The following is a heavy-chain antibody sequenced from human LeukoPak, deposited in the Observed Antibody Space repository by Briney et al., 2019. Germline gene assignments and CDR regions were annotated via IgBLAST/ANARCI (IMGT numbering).Heavy chain of an antibody. CDR1: GFTFSSNW. CDR3: ARDVGYYDHWSGYFDY. CDR2: INQDGGEK. V-gene: IGHV3-7*01. J-gene: IGHJ4*02. Sequence: QPGGSLRLSCTASGFTFSSNWMSWVRQAPGKGLEWVGNINQDGGEKWYVDSVKGRFTISRDNAKNSVYLQMNSLRAEDTAVYYCARDVGYYDHWSGYFDYWGQGSLVTVSS. D-gene: IGHD3-3*01.